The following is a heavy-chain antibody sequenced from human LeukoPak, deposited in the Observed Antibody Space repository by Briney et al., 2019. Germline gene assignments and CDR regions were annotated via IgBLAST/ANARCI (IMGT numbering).Heavy chain of an antibody. D-gene: IGHD1-26*01. CDR2: INSNSGSP. J-gene: IGHJ4*02. CDR1: GYSFSGYY. Sequence: ASVKVSCKASGYSFSGYYIHWVRQAPGQALEWLGWINSNSGSPYSPQKFQDRVTMTRDTSISTAYMELSSLRSDDTAIYYCARRAAKWEIPGRYHFDLWGQGTLVTVSS. CDR3: ARRAAKWEIPGRYHFDL. V-gene: IGHV1-2*02.